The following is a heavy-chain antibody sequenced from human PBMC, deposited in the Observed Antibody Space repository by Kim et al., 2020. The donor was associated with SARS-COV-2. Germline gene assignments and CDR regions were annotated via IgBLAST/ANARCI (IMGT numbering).Heavy chain of an antibody. CDR2: INAGNGNT. V-gene: IGHV1-3*01. D-gene: IGHD6-25*01. CDR1: GYTFTSYA. CDR3: ARDDDKVRQTHFDY. J-gene: IGHJ4*02. Sequence: ASVKVSCKASGYTFTSYAMHWVRQAPGQRLEWMGWINAGNGNTKYSQKFQGRVTITRDTSASTAYMELSSLRSEDTAVYYCARDDDKVRQTHFDYWGQGTLVTVSS.